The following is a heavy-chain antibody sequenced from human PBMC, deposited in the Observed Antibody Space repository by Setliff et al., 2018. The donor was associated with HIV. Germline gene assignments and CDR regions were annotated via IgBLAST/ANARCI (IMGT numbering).Heavy chain of an antibody. V-gene: IGHV4-59*01. CDR2: IYYSGST. J-gene: IGHJ6*02. CDR1: GGSISSYY. D-gene: IGHD4-17*01. CDR3: ARGGGTTGWCVDV. Sequence: SETLSLTCTVSGGSISSYYWSWIRQTPGKGLEWIGYIYYSGSTNYNPSLKSRVTISVDTSKNQFSLKLSSVTAADTAVYYCARGGGTTGWCVDVWGQGTTVTVSS.